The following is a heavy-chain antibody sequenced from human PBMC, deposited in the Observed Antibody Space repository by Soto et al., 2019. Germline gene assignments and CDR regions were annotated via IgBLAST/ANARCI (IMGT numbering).Heavy chain of an antibody. J-gene: IGHJ6*03. Sequence: DVQLLESGGGLVQWGGSLRLSCVTSGFTFSTYGMTWVRQAPGKGLEWVSYGGSGGSRYYAESVKGPFTISRDKSKNTRSLEMNSLRAEDTATYYSVKFRGRAYPYYYMDVWGKGTTVTVSS. CDR3: VKFRGRAYPYYYMDV. V-gene: IGHV3-23*01. CDR2: YGGSGGSR. CDR1: GFTFSTYG. D-gene: IGHD3-10*01.